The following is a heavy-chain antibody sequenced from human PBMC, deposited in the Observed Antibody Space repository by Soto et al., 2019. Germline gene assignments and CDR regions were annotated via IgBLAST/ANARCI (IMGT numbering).Heavy chain of an antibody. CDR1: GYTFTSYA. CDR3: AREGYDSSGYYYVWSNYFDY. CDR2: INAGNGNT. D-gene: IGHD3-22*01. V-gene: IGHV1-3*01. Sequence: ASVKVSCKASGYTFTSYAMHWVRQAPGQRLEWMGWINAGNGNTKYSQKFQGRVTITRDTSASTAYMELSSLRSEDTAVYYCAREGYDSSGYYYVWSNYFDYWGQGTLVTVSS. J-gene: IGHJ4*02.